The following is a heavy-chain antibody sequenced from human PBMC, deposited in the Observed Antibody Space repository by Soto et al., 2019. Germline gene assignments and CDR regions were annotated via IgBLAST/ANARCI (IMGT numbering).Heavy chain of an antibody. V-gene: IGHV4-4*02. CDR2: IFHSGST. Sequence: SETLSLTCAVSGASIRSNNWWSWVRQPPGEGLEWIGEIFHSGSTNYNPSLKTRLTISVDKSKNQFSLKLSSVTAADTAVYYCARVYSGSYSDSWGRGTLVTVSS. CDR3: ARVYSGSYSDS. J-gene: IGHJ4*02. CDR1: GASIRSNNW. D-gene: IGHD1-26*01.